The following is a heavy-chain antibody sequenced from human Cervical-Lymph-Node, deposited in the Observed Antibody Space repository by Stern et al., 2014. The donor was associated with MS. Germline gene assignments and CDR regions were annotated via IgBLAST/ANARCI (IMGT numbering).Heavy chain of an antibody. Sequence: QVQLQQWGAGLLRPSETLSLTCAVHGASFSDNYWSWIRQTPGKGLEWIGEINSSGGTHYNPSLMVPATLTVTPSRNQFPLKLISLTAADTAMYYCARERKVERSARLLVSFDVWGQGTLVTRPS. CDR3: ARERKVERSARLLVSFDV. J-gene: IGHJ3*01. CDR2: INSSGGT. V-gene: IGHV4-34*01. CDR1: GASFSDNY. D-gene: IGHD1-1*01.